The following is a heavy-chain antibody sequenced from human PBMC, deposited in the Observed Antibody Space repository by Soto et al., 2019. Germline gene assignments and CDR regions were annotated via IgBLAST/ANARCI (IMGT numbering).Heavy chain of an antibody. V-gene: IGHV3-30*18. CDR2: ISYDGSNK. Sequence: GGSLRLSCAASGFTFSSYAMSWVRQAPGKGLEWVAVISYDGSNKYYADSVKGRFTISRDNSKNTLYLQMNSLRAEDTAVYYCAKDAIAAAGASVFGWYFDLWGRGTLVTVSS. J-gene: IGHJ2*01. D-gene: IGHD6-13*01. CDR3: AKDAIAAAGASVFGWYFDL. CDR1: GFTFSSYA.